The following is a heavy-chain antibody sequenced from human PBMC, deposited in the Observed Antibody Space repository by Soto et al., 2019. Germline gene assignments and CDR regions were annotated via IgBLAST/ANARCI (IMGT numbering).Heavy chain of an antibody. Sequence: PGGSLRLSCAASGINFRSSAMSWVRQAPGKGLEWVSLISGGGGSTYYADSVKGRFTVSRDNSKNTLYLQLNSLRAEDTAVYNCAKEPVGPDWYFDLWGRGTLVTVSS. CDR2: ISGGGGST. CDR3: AKEPVGPDWYFDL. CDR1: GINFRSSA. V-gene: IGHV3-23*01. J-gene: IGHJ2*01.